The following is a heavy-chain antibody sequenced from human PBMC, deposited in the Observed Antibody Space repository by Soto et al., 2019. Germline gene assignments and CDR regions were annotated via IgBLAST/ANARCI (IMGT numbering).Heavy chain of an antibody. V-gene: IGHV1-69*13. J-gene: IGHJ4*02. CDR2: IIPIFGTA. Sequence: SVKVSCKASGGTFSSYAISWVRQAPGQGLEWMGGIIPIFGTANYAQKIQGRVTITADESTSTAYMELSSLRSEDSAVYYCARANSYGYIEVHFDYWGQGTLVTVSS. CDR3: ARANSYGYIEVHFDY. CDR1: GGTFSSYA. D-gene: IGHD5-18*01.